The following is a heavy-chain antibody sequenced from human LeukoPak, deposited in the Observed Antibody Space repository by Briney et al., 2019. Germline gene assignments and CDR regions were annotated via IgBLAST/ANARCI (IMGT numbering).Heavy chain of an antibody. V-gene: IGHV4-59*01. D-gene: IGHD3-22*01. CDR2: IYYNGNT. Sequence: PSETLSLTCTVSGTSISSSYWSWIRQPPRKRLEWIGYIYYNGNTNSNPSLKGRVTISVDTSKNQFSLKLSSVTAADTAVYYCVRGNYDNRGYSNAFDIWGQGAMVTVSS. CDR1: GTSISSSY. J-gene: IGHJ3*02. CDR3: VRGNYDNRGYSNAFDI.